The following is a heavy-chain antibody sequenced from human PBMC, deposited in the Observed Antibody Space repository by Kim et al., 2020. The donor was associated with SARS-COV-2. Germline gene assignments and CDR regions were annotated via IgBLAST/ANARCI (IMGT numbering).Heavy chain of an antibody. CDR1: GFSVSSNY. CDR2: IYSGGST. Sequence: GGSLRLSCAASGFSVSSNYMSWVRQAPGKGLEWVSVIYSGGSTYYADSVKGRFTISRDNSKNTLYLQMNSLRAEDTAVYYCARVAYSNGLYIYWYFDLWGRGTLVTVSS. V-gene: IGHV3-53*01. D-gene: IGHD4-4*01. CDR3: ARVAYSNGLYIYWYFDL. J-gene: IGHJ2*01.